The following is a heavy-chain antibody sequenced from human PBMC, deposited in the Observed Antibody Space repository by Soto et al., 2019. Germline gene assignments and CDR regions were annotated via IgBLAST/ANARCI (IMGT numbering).Heavy chain of an antibody. CDR1: GFTFSSYS. J-gene: IGHJ6*02. V-gene: IGHV3-21*01. CDR3: ARDLGGYCSGGSCPSYWYYGMDV. D-gene: IGHD2-15*01. CDR2: ISSSSSYI. Sequence: GGSLRLSCAASGFTFSSYSMNWVRQAPGKGLEWVSSISSSSSYIYYADSVKGRFTISRDNAKNSLYLQMNSLRAEDTAVYYCARDLGGYCSGGSCPSYWYYGMDVWGQGTTVTVS.